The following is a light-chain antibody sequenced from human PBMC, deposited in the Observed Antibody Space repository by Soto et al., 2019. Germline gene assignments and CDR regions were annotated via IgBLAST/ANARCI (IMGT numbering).Light chain of an antibody. V-gene: IGLV2-14*01. CDR3: SSYTSSSTLVV. J-gene: IGLJ3*02. Sequence: QSALTQPASVSGSPGQSITISCTGTSSDVGGYNYVSWYQQHPGKATKLMIYEVSNRPSGASNRFSGSKSGNTASLTISGLQAEDEADYYCSSYTSSSTLVVFGGGTKLTVL. CDR1: SSDVGGYNY. CDR2: EVS.